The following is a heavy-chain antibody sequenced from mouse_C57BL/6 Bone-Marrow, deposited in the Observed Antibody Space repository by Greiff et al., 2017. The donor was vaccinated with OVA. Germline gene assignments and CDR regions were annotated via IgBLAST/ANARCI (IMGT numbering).Heavy chain of an antibody. CDR3: ARPLITTVVATDFDY. V-gene: IGHV14-2*01. CDR2: IDPEDGET. Sequence: VQLKESGAELVKPGASVKLSCTASGFNIKDYYMHWVKQRTEQGLEWIGRIDPEDGETKYAPKFQGKATITADTSSNTAYLQLSSLTSEDTAVYYCARPLITTVVATDFDYWGQGTTLTVSS. J-gene: IGHJ2*01. CDR1: GFNIKDYY. D-gene: IGHD1-1*01.